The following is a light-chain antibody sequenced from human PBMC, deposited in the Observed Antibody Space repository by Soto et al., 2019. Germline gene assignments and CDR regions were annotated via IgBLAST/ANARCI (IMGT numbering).Light chain of an antibody. CDR2: EVH. Sequence: QSALTQPPSASGSLGQSVTFSCTGTSSDVGGYNYVSWYQQHPGKAPKLIIYEVHKRPSGVPDRFSGSKSGNTASLTISGLQAEDEADYYCCSYAGSVVFGGGTKLTVL. CDR3: CSYAGSVV. CDR1: SSDVGGYNY. V-gene: IGLV2-8*01. J-gene: IGLJ2*01.